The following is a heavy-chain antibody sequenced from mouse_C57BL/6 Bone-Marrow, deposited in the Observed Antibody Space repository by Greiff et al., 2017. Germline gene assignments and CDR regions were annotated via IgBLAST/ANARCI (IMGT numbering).Heavy chain of an antibody. CDR1: GFNIKDTY. V-gene: IGHV14-3*02. J-gene: IGHJ4*01. Sequence: VQLQQSGAELVKPGASVKLSCTASGFNIKDTYMHWVKQRPEQGLEWIGRFDPANGNTKYDPKFQGKATITADKSSDTAYLQLSSLTSEDTAVYYCASGRYASYSAMDYWGQGTSVTVSS. CDR2: FDPANGNT. CDR3: ASGRYASYSAMDY. D-gene: IGHD2-14*01.